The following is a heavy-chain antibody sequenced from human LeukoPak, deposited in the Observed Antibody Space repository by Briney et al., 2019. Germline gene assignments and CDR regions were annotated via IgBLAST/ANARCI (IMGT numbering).Heavy chain of an antibody. J-gene: IGHJ4*02. CDR2: FDPEDGET. D-gene: IGHD3-22*01. Sequence: ASVKVSCKVSGYTLTELSMHWVRHAPGKGLEWMGGFDPEDGETIYAQKFQGRVNMTEDTSTNTAYMELSSLRSEDTAVYYCATVGFDDSGYYQAYYFDYWGQGSLVTVSS. CDR1: GYTLTELS. CDR3: ATVGFDDSGYYQAYYFDY. V-gene: IGHV1-24*01.